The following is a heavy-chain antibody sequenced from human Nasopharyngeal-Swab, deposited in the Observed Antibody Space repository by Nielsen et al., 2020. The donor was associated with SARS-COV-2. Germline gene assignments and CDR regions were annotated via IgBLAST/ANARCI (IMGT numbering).Heavy chain of an antibody. CDR2: ISSSSSYI. CDR3: ARNPSPPYSSGWFDY. V-gene: IGHV3-21*01. D-gene: IGHD6-19*01. Sequence: EYLKISCAASGFTFSSYSMNWVRQAPGKGLEWVSSISSSSSYIYYADSVKGRFTISRDNAKNSLYLQMNSLRAEDTTVYYFARNPSPPYSSGWFDYWGQGTLVTVSS. CDR1: GFTFSSYS. J-gene: IGHJ5*01.